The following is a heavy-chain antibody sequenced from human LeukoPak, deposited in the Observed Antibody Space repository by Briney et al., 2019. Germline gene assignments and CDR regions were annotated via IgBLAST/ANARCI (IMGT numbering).Heavy chain of an antibody. Sequence: GGSLRLSCAASGFTFSGYYMGWIRQAPGKGLEWVSYITNSGSTFYYTDSIRGRFTISRDNAKNSLYLQMNSLRAEDTAVYYCARRHCSSTTTCPLVDYWGQGTLVTVSS. CDR2: ITNSGSTF. CDR1: GFTFSGYY. CDR3: ARRHCSSTTTCPLVDY. J-gene: IGHJ4*02. D-gene: IGHD2-2*01. V-gene: IGHV3-11*04.